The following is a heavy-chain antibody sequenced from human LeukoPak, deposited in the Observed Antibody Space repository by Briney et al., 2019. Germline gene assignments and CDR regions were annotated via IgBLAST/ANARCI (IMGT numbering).Heavy chain of an antibody. J-gene: IGHJ4*02. D-gene: IGHD3-22*01. CDR2: ISGSGGST. CDR1: GFTFSSFA. CDR3: AKGPLSTYYYDSSGYYPDY. V-gene: IGHV3-23*01. Sequence: GGSRRLSCAASGFTFSSFAMSWVRQAPGKGLEWVSAISGSGGSTYYADSVKGRFTISRDNSKNTLYLQMNSLRAEDTAVYYCAKGPLSTYYYDSSGYYPDYWGQGTLVTVSS.